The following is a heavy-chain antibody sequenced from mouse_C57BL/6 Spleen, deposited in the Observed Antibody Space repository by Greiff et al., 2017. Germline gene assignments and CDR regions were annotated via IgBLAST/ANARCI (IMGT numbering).Heavy chain of an antibody. CDR2: INPSTGGT. Sequence: VQLQQSGPELVKPGASVKISCKASGYSFTGYYMNWVKQSPEKSLEWIGEINPSTGGTTYNQKFKAKATLTVDKSSSTAYMQLKSLTSEDSAVYYCARWGLPPFDYWGQGTTLTVSS. CDR1: GYSFTGYY. V-gene: IGHV1-42*01. CDR3: ARWGLPPFDY. D-gene: IGHD2-4*01. J-gene: IGHJ2*01.